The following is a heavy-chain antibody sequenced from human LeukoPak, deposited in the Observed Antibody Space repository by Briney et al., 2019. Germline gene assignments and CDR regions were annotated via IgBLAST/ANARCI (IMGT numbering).Heavy chain of an antibody. CDR2: IYYSGST. J-gene: IGHJ4*02. V-gene: IGHV4-59*01. Sequence: SETLSLTCTVSGGSISSYYWSWIRQPPGKGLEWIGYIYYSGSTNYNPSLKSRVTISADTSKNQFSLKLSSVTAADTAVYYCARGVAAVDYWGQGTLVTVSS. CDR3: ARGVAAVDY. CDR1: GGSISSYY. D-gene: IGHD6-13*01.